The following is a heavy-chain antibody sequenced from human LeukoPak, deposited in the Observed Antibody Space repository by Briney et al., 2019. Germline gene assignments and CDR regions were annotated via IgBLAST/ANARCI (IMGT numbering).Heavy chain of an antibody. D-gene: IGHD6-13*01. Sequence: GESLKISCRGSGYSFTSYWIGWVRQMPGKGLEWMGIIYPGDFITRYSPSFQGQVTISADKSISTAYLQWSSLKASDTAMYYCARQRGIAAAGSNDYWGQGTLVTVSS. CDR3: ARQRGIAAAGSNDY. CDR1: GYSFTSYW. V-gene: IGHV5-51*01. CDR2: IYPGDFIT. J-gene: IGHJ4*02.